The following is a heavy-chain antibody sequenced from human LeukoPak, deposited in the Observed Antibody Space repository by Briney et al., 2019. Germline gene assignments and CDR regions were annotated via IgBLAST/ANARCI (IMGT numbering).Heavy chain of an antibody. CDR1: GFTFCSFS. CDR2: IHSTSSPI. Sequence: GGSLRLSCAASGFTFCSFSMTWVRQAPGKGLEWISYIHSTSSPIYYADSVKGRFTVSRDNAKNSLYLQMNSLTAEDTAVYYCGRGGSTGSWFNYWGQGTLVTVSS. J-gene: IGHJ4*02. CDR3: GRGGSTGSWFNY. V-gene: IGHV3-48*01. D-gene: IGHD6-13*01.